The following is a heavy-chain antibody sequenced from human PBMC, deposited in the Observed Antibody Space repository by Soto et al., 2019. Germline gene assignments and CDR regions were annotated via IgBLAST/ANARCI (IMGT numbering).Heavy chain of an antibody. CDR3: ARDNVAYYYYYGMDV. CDR2: INHSGST. J-gene: IGHJ6*02. Sequence: SDTLSLTCAVYCESFIGYYWSWIRQPPGKGLEWIGEINHSGSTNYNPSLKSRVTISVDTSKNQFSLKLSSVTAADTAVYYCARDNVAYYYYYGMDVWGQGTTVT. V-gene: IGHV4-34*01. D-gene: IGHD2-8*01. CDR1: CESFIGYY.